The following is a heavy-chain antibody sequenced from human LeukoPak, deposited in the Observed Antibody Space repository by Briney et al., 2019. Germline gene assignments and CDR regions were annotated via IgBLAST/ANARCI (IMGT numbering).Heavy chain of an antibody. CDR2: IYYSGST. CDR3: ARDQWERPFDP. CDR1: GGSISSYY. Sequence: SETLSLTCTVSGGSISSYYWSWIRQPPGNGLEWIGYIYYSGSTNYNPSLKSRVTISVDTSKNQFSLKLSSVTAADTAVYYCARDQWERPFDPWGQGTLVTVSS. D-gene: IGHD1-26*01. V-gene: IGHV4-59*01. J-gene: IGHJ5*02.